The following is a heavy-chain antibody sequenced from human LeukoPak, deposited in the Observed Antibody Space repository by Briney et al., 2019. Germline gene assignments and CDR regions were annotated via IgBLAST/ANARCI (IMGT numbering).Heavy chain of an antibody. CDR1: GFTFDNYG. D-gene: IGHD3-22*01. J-gene: IGHJ4*02. CDR2: VNGNGGST. CDR3: ARASLYDNSAYYLDY. V-gene: IGHV3-20*04. Sequence: GGSLRLSCAPSGFTFDNYGMTGVRHVPGKGLEWVSGVNGNGGSTGFADSVKGRFTIYRDNAKNSLYLQMNSLRAEDAALYYCARASLYDNSAYYLDYWGQGTLVTVSS.